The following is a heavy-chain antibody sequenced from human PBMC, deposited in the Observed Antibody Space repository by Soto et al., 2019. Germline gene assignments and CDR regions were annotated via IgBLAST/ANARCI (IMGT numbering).Heavy chain of an antibody. CDR3: ARNDHGGNPFFAN. J-gene: IGHJ4*02. CDR1: GGSLSNYY. Sequence: QVQLQESGPGLVKPSETLSLTCTVSGGSLSNYYWSWIRQPPGKGLEWIGYIYYSGRTNYNPSLKRRLTMSVDTSKSQVSLKLNSVTAADTAVYYCARNDHGGNPFFANWGQGTLVTVSS. V-gene: IGHV4-59*01. CDR2: IYYSGRT. D-gene: IGHD4-17*01.